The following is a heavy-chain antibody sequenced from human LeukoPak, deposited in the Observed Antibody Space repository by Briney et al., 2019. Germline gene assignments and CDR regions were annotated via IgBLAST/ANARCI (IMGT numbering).Heavy chain of an antibody. CDR1: GYTFTCYY. D-gene: IGHD6-13*01. CDR3: ARGGGSSWYELDPYCYYYYMDV. J-gene: IGHJ6*03. Sequence: ASVKVSCKASGYTFTCYYMHWVRQAPGQGLEWMGIINPSGGSTNYAQKFQGRVTITADESTSTAYMELSSLRSEDTAVYYCARGGGSSWYELDPYCYYYYMDVWAKGPRSPSP. V-gene: IGHV1-46*01. CDR2: INPSGGST.